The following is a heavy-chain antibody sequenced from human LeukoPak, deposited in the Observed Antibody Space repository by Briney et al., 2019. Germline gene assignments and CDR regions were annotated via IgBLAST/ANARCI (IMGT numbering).Heavy chain of an antibody. V-gene: IGHV4-39*01. J-gene: IGHJ5*02. D-gene: IGHD2-15*01. CDR3: ARPRGVVVVAATMWFDP. CDR1: GGSISSSSYY. Sequence: SETLSLTCTVSGGSISSSSYYWGWIRLPPGKGLEWIGSIYYSGSTYYNPSLKSRVTISVDTSKNQFSLKLSSVTAADTAVYYCARPRGVVVVAATMWFDPWGQGTLVTVS. CDR2: IYYSGST.